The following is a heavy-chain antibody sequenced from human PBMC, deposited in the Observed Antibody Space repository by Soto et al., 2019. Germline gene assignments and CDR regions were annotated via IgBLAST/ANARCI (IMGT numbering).Heavy chain of an antibody. CDR2: IYSGGSK. V-gene: IGHV3-53*04. CDR1: GFTVSSNY. CDR3: ARDLIAVAGYTNWFDP. Sequence: GGSLRLSCAASGFTVSSNYMSWVRQAPGKGLEWVSVIYSGGSKYYADSVKGRFTISRHNSKNTLYLQMNSLRAEDTAVYYCARDLIAVAGYTNWFDPWGQGTLVTVSS. D-gene: IGHD6-19*01. J-gene: IGHJ5*02.